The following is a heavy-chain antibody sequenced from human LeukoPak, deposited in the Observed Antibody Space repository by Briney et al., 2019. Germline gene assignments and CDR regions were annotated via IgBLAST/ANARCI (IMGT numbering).Heavy chain of an antibody. CDR3: ARDPNTAWLPYFDY. CDR1: GFTFSSYA. V-gene: IGHV3-30-3*01. Sequence: GGSLRLSCAASGFTFSSYAMHWVRQAPGKGLGWVAVISYDGSNKYYADSVKGRFTISRDNSKNTLYLQMNSLRAEDTAVYYCARDPNTAWLPYFDYWGQGTLVTVSS. J-gene: IGHJ4*02. CDR2: ISYDGSNK. D-gene: IGHD5-18*01.